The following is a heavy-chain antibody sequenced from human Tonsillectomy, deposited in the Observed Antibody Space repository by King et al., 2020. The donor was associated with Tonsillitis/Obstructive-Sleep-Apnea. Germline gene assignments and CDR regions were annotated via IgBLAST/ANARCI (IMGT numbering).Heavy chain of an antibody. CDR1: GFTFSDYY. CDR2: ISSSSSYT. V-gene: IGHV3-11*05. Sequence: VQLVESGGGLVKPGGSLRLSCAASGFTFSDYYMSWIRQAPGKGLEWVSYISSSSSYTNYADSVKGRFTISRDNAKNSLYLQRNSLRAEDTAVYYCARARNWKKDSGSYYCLWGQGTLVTVSS. D-gene: IGHD3-10*01. J-gene: IGHJ4*02. CDR3: ARARNWKKDSGSYYCL.